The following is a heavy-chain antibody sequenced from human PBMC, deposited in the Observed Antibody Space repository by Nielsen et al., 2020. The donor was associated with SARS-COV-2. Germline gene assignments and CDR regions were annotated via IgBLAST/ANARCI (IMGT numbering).Heavy chain of an antibody. Sequence: ASVKVSCKASGYSFTNYDINWVRQAPGQGLEWMGWMIPNSGKTYYAQKFRGRVTMTSSTSISTAYMELSSLRSEDTAVYYCARRISGTRLDYWGQGTLVTVSS. CDR2: MIPNSGKT. J-gene: IGHJ4*02. CDR3: ARRISGTRLDY. V-gene: IGHV1-8*01. CDR1: GYSFTNYD. D-gene: IGHD1-14*01.